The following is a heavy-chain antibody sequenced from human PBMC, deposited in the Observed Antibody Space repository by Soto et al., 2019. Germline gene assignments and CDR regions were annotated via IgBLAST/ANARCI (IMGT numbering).Heavy chain of an antibody. Sequence: SETLSLTCAVSGGSISDYYWSWIRQPPGKGLEWIGYIYYRGSTYYNPSLKSRVAISVDRSKNQFSLKLSSVTAADTAVYYCARLGCSGGSCPLDYWGQGTLVTVS. CDR3: ARLGCSGGSCPLDY. J-gene: IGHJ4*02. D-gene: IGHD2-15*01. CDR1: GGSISDYY. CDR2: IYYRGST. V-gene: IGHV4-59*08.